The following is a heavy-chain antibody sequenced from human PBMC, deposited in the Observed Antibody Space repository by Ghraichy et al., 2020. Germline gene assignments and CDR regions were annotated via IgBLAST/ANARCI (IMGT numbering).Heavy chain of an antibody. CDR3: AKDYSGNYYRYYGMDV. Sequence: GGSLRLSCAASGFTFSSYGMHWVRQAPGKGLEWVAVISYEGSNKYYADSVKGRFTISRDNSKKTLFLQMDSLRPEDTAVYYCAKDYSGNYYRYYGMDVWGQGTTVTVSS. D-gene: IGHD1-26*01. CDR1: GFTFSSYG. V-gene: IGHV3-30*18. J-gene: IGHJ6*02. CDR2: ISYEGSNK.